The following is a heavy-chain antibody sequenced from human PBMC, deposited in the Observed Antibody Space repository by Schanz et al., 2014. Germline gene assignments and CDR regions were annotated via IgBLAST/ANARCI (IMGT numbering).Heavy chain of an antibody. J-gene: IGHJ4*02. CDR3: AKDGIMVQGVIWERYFDS. CDR1: GFTFSSYG. V-gene: IGHV3-20*04. CDR2: INWNGGST. D-gene: IGHD3-10*01. Sequence: EVQLVESGGGLVKPGGSLRLSCAASGFTFSSYGMNWVRQAPGKGLEWVSGINWNGGSTGYADSVKGRFTISRDNAKNSLYLQMNSLRAEDTALYYCAKDGIMVQGVIWERYFDSWGQGTLVTVSS.